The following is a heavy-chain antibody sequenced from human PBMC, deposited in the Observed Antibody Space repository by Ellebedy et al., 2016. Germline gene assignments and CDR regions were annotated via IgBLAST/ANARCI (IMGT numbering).Heavy chain of an antibody. Sequence: GESLKISXAVSGLPFSTFFMSWVRQAPGKGLEWVATISANGNKRDLADSVKGRFTISRDNSANTLYLQMSSLRPEDTAVYYCRQGHYSHYWGQGTLVTVSS. V-gene: IGHV3-23*01. CDR1: GLPFSTFF. CDR2: ISANGNKR. CDR3: RQGHYSHY. J-gene: IGHJ4*02.